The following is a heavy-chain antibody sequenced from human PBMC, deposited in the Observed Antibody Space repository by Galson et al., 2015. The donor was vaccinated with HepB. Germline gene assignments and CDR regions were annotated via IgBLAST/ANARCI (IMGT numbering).Heavy chain of an antibody. CDR2: INSDGSST. J-gene: IGHJ4*02. D-gene: IGHD6-19*01. CDR1: GFTFSSYW. CDR3: ARSKQGQWLETYYFDY. V-gene: IGHV3-74*01. Sequence: SLRLSCAASGFTFSSYWMHWVRQAPGKGLVWVSRINSDGSSTSYADSVKGRFTISRDNAKNTLYLQMNSLRAEDTAVYYCARSKQGQWLETYYFDYWGQGTLVTVSS.